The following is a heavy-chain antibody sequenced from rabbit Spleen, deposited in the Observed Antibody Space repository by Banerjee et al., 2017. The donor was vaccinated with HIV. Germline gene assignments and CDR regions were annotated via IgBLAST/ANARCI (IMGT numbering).Heavy chain of an antibody. CDR3: ARNYVNAFDP. D-gene: IGHD1-1*01. V-gene: IGHV1S40*01. Sequence: QSLEESGGDLVKPGASLTLTCTVSGFSFSSNWICWVRQAPGKGLEWIACIDTYDGDTDYANWPKGRFTISKTSSTTVTLRMTSLTAADTATYFCARNYVNAFDPWGPGTLVTVS. CDR1: GFSFSSNW. CDR2: IDTYDGDT. J-gene: IGHJ2*01.